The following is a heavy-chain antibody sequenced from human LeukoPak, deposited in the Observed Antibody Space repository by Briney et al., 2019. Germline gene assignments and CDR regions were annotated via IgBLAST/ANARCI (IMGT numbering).Heavy chain of an antibody. D-gene: IGHD1-26*01. CDR1: GLTFSSYA. CDR3: AKAMGATLFDY. Sequence: GGSLRLSCAASGLTFSSYATGCGPQAPRERLGWVSGISGSGGSTYYADSVKGRFTISRDNSKNTLYLQMNSLRAGDTAVYYCAKAMGATLFDYWGQGTLVTVSS. J-gene: IGHJ4*02. CDR2: ISGSGGST. V-gene: IGHV3-23*01.